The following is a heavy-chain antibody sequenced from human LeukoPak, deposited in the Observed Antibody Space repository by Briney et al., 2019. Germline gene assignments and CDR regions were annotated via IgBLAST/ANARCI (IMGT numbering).Heavy chain of an antibody. V-gene: IGHV1-24*01. D-gene: IGHD6-13*01. CDR3: TAITAAGQRGSSFDY. Sequence: ASVKVSCKASGYTFTGYYMHWVRRVPGKGLEWMGGFDPEDGETIYAQKFQGRVTMTEDTSSDTAYMELSSLRSDDTAVYFCTAITAAGQRGSSFDYWGQGTLVTVSS. CDR2: FDPEDGET. J-gene: IGHJ4*02. CDR1: GYTFTGYY.